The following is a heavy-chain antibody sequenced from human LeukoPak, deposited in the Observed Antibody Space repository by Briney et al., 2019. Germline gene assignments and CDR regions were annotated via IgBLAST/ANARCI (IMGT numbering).Heavy chain of an antibody. D-gene: IGHD4-11*01. J-gene: IGHJ3*02. CDR2: IYTSGST. CDR3: ASYRTDYSNRAFAFDI. Sequence: PSETLSLTCTVSGGSISSGGYYWTWIRQPAGKGLEWIGRIYTSGSTNYNPSLKSRVTISLDTSKNHFSLKLTSVTAADTAVYYCASYRTDYSNRAFAFDIWGQGTMVTVSS. V-gene: IGHV4-61*02. CDR1: GGSISSGGYY.